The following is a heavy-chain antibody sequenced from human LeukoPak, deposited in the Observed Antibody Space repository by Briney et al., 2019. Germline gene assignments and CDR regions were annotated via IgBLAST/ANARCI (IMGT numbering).Heavy chain of an antibody. J-gene: IGHJ4*02. CDR2: ISGRGPTT. CDR3: AKGNGNGYCSGPFDY. D-gene: IGHD3-10*01. V-gene: IGHV3-23*01. Sequence: GGSLRLSCAASGFTFSDYYMSWIRQAPGKGLEWISGISGRGPTTYYADAVKGLFTVTRDNYKNTLSLQMSSLRAEDTALYYCAKGNGNGYCSGPFDYWGQGTMVTVSS. CDR1: GFTFSDYY.